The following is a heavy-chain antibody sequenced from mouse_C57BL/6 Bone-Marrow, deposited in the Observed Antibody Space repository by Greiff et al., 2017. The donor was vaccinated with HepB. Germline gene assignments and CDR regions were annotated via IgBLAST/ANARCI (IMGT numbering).Heavy chain of an antibody. J-gene: IGHJ1*03. CDR2: IDPEDGET. V-gene: IGHV14-2*01. Sequence: VQLQQSGAELVKPGASVKLSCTASGFNIKDYYMHWVKQRTEQGLEWIGRIDPEDGETKYAPKFQDKATITADTSSNTAYLQRSSLTSEDTAVYYCARYDDYDSYWYFDVWGTGTTVTVSS. D-gene: IGHD2-4*01. CDR3: ARYDDYDSYWYFDV. CDR1: GFNIKDYY.